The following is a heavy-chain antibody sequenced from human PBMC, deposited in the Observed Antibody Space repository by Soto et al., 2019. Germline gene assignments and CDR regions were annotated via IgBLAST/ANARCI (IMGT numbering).Heavy chain of an antibody. CDR3: AKDLAYRRADFDY. CDR1: GFTFDDYA. Sequence: PGGSLRLSCAASGFTFDDYAMHWVRQAPGKGLEWVSGISWNSGSTDYADSVKGRFTISRDNAKNSLYLQMNSLRAEDTAVYYCAKDLAYRRADFDYWGQGTLVTVSS. CDR2: ISWNSGST. J-gene: IGHJ4*02. V-gene: IGHV3-9*01. D-gene: IGHD3-16*01.